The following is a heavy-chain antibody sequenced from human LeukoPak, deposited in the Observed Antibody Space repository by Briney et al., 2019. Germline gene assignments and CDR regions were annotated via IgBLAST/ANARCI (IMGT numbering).Heavy chain of an antibody. J-gene: IGHJ6*02. CDR2: IYPGDSET. V-gene: IGHV5-51*01. D-gene: IGHD2-2*01. CDR1: GYSFSNYW. CDR3: ARLPYCSSTSCYEAYYYYGLDV. Sequence: GESLKISCKGYGYSFSNYWIGWVRQMPGKGLEWMGIIYPGDSETRYSPSFQGQVTISADKSTSTAYLQWSSLKASDTAMYYCARLPYCSSTSCYEAYYYYGLDVWGQGTTVTVSS.